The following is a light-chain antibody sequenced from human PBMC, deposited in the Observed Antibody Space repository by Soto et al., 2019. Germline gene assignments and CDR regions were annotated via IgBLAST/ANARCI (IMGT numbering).Light chain of an antibody. J-gene: IGKJ5*01. CDR3: QQYYTGIA. CDR1: QSVLHSSNNENS. V-gene: IGKV4-1*01. CDR2: RAS. Sequence: DVVMTQSPDSLAVSLGERATINCKSSQSVLHSSNNENSVAWYQQKAGQRPKLLIYRASIRESGVLDRFSGSGSVTDFTLTIISLQAEDVAVYYCQQYYTGIAFGQGTRLEIK.